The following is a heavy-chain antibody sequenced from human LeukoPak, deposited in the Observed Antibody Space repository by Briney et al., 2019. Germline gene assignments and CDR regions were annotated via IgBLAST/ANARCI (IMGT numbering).Heavy chain of an antibody. V-gene: IGHV1-24*01. CDR2: FDPEDGET. Sequence: GASVKVSCKVSGYTLTELSMHWVRQAPGKGLEWMGGFDPEDGETIYAQKFQGRVTMTEDTSTDTAYMELSSLRSEDTAVYYCAREIVVVPAANNWFDPWGQGTLVTVSS. D-gene: IGHD2-2*01. CDR1: GYTLTELS. CDR3: AREIVVVPAANNWFDP. J-gene: IGHJ5*02.